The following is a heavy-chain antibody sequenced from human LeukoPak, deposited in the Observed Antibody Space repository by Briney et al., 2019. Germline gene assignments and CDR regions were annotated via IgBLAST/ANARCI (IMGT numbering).Heavy chain of an antibody. CDR3: STDIPYSGGSCYLY. Sequence: GGSLRLSCAASGFTFSYAWMSWVRQAPGKGLEWVGRIKSKVDGETADYGAPVQGRFTMSRDDSKDTLYLEMNSLKIEDTAVCYCSTDIPYSGGSCYLYWGQGTLVTVSS. CDR2: IKSKVDGETA. D-gene: IGHD2-15*01. J-gene: IGHJ4*02. V-gene: IGHV3-15*01. CDR1: GFTFSYAW.